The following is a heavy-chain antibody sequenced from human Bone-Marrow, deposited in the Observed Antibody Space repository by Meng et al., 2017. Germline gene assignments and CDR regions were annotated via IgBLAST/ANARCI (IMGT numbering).Heavy chain of an antibody. CDR3: ARDEDISAAGKLFGDY. Sequence: QGQRGQSAAGGKNHGAPGKVSFKAPGSPFPDYWLAGVRRAPGHGREWMGRINPKSGDTHYAQRFQGRVTMTGDTSISTAYMELSGLRSDDTAMYYCARDEDISAAGKLFGDYWGQGTLVTVSS. D-gene: IGHD6-13*01. CDR2: INPKSGDT. CDR1: GSPFPDYW. V-gene: IGHV1-2*06. J-gene: IGHJ4*02.